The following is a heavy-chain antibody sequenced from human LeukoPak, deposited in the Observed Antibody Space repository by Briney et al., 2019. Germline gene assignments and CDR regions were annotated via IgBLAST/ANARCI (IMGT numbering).Heavy chain of an antibody. CDR3: VGKVTGSGSYYPPDFDY. CDR1: GFTSSSYA. J-gene: IGHJ4*02. V-gene: IGHV3-23*01. D-gene: IGHD3-10*01. Sequence: GGSLRLSCAASGFTSSSYAMSWVRQAPGKGLEWVSAISGSGGSTYYADSVKGRFTISRGNSKNTLYLQMNSLRAEDTAVYYCVGKVTGSGSYYPPDFDYWGQGTLVTVSS. CDR2: ISGSGGST.